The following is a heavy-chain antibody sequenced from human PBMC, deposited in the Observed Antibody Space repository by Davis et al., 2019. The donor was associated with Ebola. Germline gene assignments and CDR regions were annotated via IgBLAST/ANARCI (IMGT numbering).Heavy chain of an antibody. D-gene: IGHD5-24*01. V-gene: IGHV3-7*03. Sequence: GESLKISCAASGFTFSSYCMSWVRQAPGKGLEWVANIKQDGSEKYYVDSVKGRFTISRDNAKNSLYLQMNSLRAEDTAVYYCARDYGGRWLQSPDYWGQGTLVTVSS. CDR2: IKQDGSEK. CDR3: ARDYGGRWLQSPDY. CDR1: GFTFSSYC. J-gene: IGHJ4*02.